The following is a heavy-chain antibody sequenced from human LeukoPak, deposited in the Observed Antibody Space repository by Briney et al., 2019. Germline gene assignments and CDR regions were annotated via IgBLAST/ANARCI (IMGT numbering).Heavy chain of an antibody. J-gene: IGHJ6*02. V-gene: IGHV3-9*01. CDR2: ISWNSGSI. CDR3: AKDGSDYYYYGMDV. Sequence: WIRQPPGKGLEWVSGISWNSGSIGYADSVEGRFTISRDNAKNSLYLQMNRLRAEDTALYYCAKDGSDYYYYGMDVWGQGTTVTVSS.